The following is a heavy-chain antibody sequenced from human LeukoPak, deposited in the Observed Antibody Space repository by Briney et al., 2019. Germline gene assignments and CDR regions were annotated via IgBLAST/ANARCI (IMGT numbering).Heavy chain of an antibody. D-gene: IGHD5-24*01. CDR3: TRVGYIDEGIDY. V-gene: IGHV3-7*04. Sequence: TGGSLRLSCVASGFPFSSYWMTWVRQAPGKGLEWVANIKQDGSKKSYVDSVKGRFTISRDNAKNSLYPQMNCLRAEGTAIYYCTRVGYIDEGIDYWGQGTLVTVSS. CDR2: IKQDGSKK. J-gene: IGHJ4*02. CDR1: GFPFSSYW.